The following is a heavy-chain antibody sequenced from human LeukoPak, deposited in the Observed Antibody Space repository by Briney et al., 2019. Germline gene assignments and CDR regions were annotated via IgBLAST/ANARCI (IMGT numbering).Heavy chain of an antibody. J-gene: IGHJ4*02. CDR2: IKSRDYGGTT. CDR1: GFTFGDYA. Sequence: GGSLRLSCTASGFTFGDYAMSWFRQAPGKGLEWIGFIKSRDYGGTTQYAASVKGRFIISRDDSKSVAYLQMNSLKTEDTAVYYCTRDLGATDDYWGQGTLVTVSS. D-gene: IGHD1-26*01. CDR3: TRDLGATDDY. V-gene: IGHV3-49*03.